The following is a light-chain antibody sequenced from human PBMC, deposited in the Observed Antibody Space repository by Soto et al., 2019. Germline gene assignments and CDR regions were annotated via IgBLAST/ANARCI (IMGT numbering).Light chain of an antibody. J-gene: IGKJ1*01. Sequence: DIQMTQSPSTLSASVGDRVTIPCRASQSISSWLAWYQQKPGKASKLLIYKASSLESGVPSRFSGSGSGTEFTLTISSLQPDDFATYYCQQYNSYSQTFGQGTKVDIK. CDR2: KAS. CDR3: QQYNSYSQT. V-gene: IGKV1-5*03. CDR1: QSISSW.